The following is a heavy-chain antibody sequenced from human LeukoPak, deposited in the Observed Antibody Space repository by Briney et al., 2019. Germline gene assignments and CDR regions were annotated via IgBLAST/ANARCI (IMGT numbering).Heavy chain of an antibody. V-gene: IGHV4-4*07. Sequence: PSETLSLTCTVSGGSISSYYWSWIRQPAGTALEWIGRIYTSGTITYNPSLKSRVAMSVDTSKNQFSLKLSSVTAADTAVYYCARDSGTTGEVKFDPWGQGTLVTVSS. D-gene: IGHD3-10*01. CDR2: IYTSGTI. CDR1: GGSISSYY. J-gene: IGHJ5*02. CDR3: ARDSGTTGEVKFDP.